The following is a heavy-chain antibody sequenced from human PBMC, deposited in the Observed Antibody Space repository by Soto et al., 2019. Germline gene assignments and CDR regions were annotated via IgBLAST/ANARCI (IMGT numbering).Heavy chain of an antibody. V-gene: IGHV3-21*01. J-gene: IGHJ4*02. CDR2: ISSGGSDV. Sequence: EVQLVESGGGLVKPGGSLRLSCAASGFTFSSYTIHWVRQAPGKGLEWVSSISSGGSDVYYADSVKGRFTISRDNAKNSLYLKMNSLRAEDTAVYYCARGRDNPTDYWGQGTLVTVSA. D-gene: IGHD1-1*01. CDR1: GFTFSSYT. CDR3: ARGRDNPTDY.